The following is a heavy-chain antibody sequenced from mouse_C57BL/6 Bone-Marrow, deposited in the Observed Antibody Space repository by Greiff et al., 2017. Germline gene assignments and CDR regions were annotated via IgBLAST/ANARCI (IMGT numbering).Heavy chain of an antibody. Sequence: QVQLQQSGAELVKPGASVKMSCKASGYNFTSYWITWVKQRPGQGLEWIGDIYPGSGSTNYNEKFKSKATLTVDTSPSTAYMQRSSLTSEDSAVYYCAKYYDCAWFAYGGQGTLVTVSA. V-gene: IGHV1-55*01. CDR2: IYPGSGST. J-gene: IGHJ3*01. D-gene: IGHD2-4*01. CDR1: GYNFTSYW. CDR3: AKYYDCAWFAY.